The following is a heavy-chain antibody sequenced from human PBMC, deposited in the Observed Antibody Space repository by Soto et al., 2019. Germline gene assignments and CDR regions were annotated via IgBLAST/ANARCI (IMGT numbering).Heavy chain of an antibody. CDR3: ARDPELAAADGWFDP. CDR1: GGSFSGYY. V-gene: IGHV4-34*01. D-gene: IGHD6-13*01. CDR2: INHSGSD. Sequence: SETLSLTCAVYGGSFSGYYWSWIRQPPGKGLEWIGEINHSGSDNYNPSLKSRVTISVDTSKNQFSLKLSSVTAADTAVYYCARDPELAAADGWFDPWGQGTLVTVS. J-gene: IGHJ5*02.